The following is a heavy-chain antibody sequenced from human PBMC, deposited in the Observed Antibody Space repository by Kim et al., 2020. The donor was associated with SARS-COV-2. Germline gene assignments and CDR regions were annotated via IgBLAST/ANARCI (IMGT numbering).Heavy chain of an antibody. V-gene: IGHV1-8*01. CDR1: GYTFTSYD. J-gene: IGHJ5*02. CDR2: MNPNSGNT. Sequence: ASVKVSCKASGYTFTSYDINWVRPATGQGLEWMGWMNPNSGNTGYAQKFQGRVTMTRNTSISTAYMELSSLRSEDTVVYYCARGDYGDLGTTWFDPWGQGTLVTVSS. CDR3: ARGDYGDLGTTWFDP. D-gene: IGHD4-17*01.